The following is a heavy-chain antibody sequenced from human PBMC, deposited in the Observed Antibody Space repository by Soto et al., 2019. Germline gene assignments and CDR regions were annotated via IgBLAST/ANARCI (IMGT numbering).Heavy chain of an antibody. CDR1: GFTFSSYA. CDR3: ASRGGSSKPYYYYGMDV. J-gene: IGHJ6*02. CDR2: ISGSGGST. V-gene: IGHV3-23*01. Sequence: PGGSLRLSCAASGFTFSSYAMSWVRQAPWKGLEWVSAISGSGGSTYYADSVKGRFTISRDNSKNTLYLQMNSLRAEDTAVYYCASRGGSSKPYYYYGMDVWGQGTTVTVSS. D-gene: IGHD2-15*01.